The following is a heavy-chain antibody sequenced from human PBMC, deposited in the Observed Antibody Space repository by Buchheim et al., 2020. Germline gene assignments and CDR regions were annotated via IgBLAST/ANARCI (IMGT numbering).Heavy chain of an antibody. Sequence: QVQLQQWGAGLLKPSETLSLTCAVYGGSFSGYYWSWIRQPPGKGLEWIGEINHSGSTNYNPSLKSRVTISVDTSKNQFSLKLSSVTAADTAVYYCARARRIVVVTYYYYYGMDVWGQGTT. CDR1: GGSFSGYY. D-gene: IGHD3-22*01. CDR2: INHSGST. CDR3: ARARRIVVVTYYYYYGMDV. V-gene: IGHV4-34*01. J-gene: IGHJ6*02.